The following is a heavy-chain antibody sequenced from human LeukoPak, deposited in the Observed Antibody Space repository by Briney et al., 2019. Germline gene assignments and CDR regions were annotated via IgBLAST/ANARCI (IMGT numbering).Heavy chain of an antibody. J-gene: IGHJ4*02. V-gene: IGHV1-24*01. CDR1: GYTLTELS. CDR3: ATVVAVGGGFYFDY. Sequence: EASVKVSCKVSGYTLTELSMHWVRQAPGKGLEWMGGFDPEDGETIYAQKFQGRVTMTEDTSTDTAYMELSSLRSEDTAVYYCATVVAVGGGFYFDYWGQGPLVTVSS. D-gene: IGHD6-19*01. CDR2: FDPEDGET.